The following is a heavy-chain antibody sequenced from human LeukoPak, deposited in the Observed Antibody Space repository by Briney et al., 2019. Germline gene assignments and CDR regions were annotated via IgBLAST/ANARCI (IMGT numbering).Heavy chain of an antibody. Sequence: SETLSLTCTVSGGSISSSSYYWGWIRQPPGKGLEWIGSIYYSGSTYYNPSLKCRVTISVDTSKNQFSLKLSSVTAADTAVYYCARYCSSTSCYPSYYYGMDVWGQGTTVTVSS. J-gene: IGHJ6*02. D-gene: IGHD2-2*01. CDR1: GGSISSSSYY. V-gene: IGHV4-39*01. CDR2: IYYSGST. CDR3: ARYCSSTSCYPSYYYGMDV.